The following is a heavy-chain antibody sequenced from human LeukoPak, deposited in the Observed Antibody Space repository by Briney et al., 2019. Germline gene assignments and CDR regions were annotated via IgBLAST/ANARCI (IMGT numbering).Heavy chain of an antibody. V-gene: IGHV4-34*01. CDR2: INHSGST. D-gene: IGHD4-17*01. CDR1: GGSFSGYY. Sequence: KPSETLSLTCAVYGGSFSGYYWSWIRQPPGKGLEWIGEINHSGSTNYNPSLKSRVTISVDTSKNQFSLKLSPVTAADTAVYYCARHNDGDYDYYYYMDVWGKGTTVTISS. J-gene: IGHJ6*03. CDR3: ARHNDGDYDYYYYMDV.